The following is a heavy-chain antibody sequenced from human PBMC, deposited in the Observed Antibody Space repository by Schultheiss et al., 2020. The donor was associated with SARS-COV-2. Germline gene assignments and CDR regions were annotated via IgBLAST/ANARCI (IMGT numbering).Heavy chain of an antibody. J-gene: IGHJ4*02. CDR3: TSSTVTTSFVDY. D-gene: IGHD4-11*01. CDR1: GFTFGDYA. Sequence: GESLKISCTASGFTFGDYAMSWVRQAPGKGLEWVGFIRSKAYGGTTEYAASVKGRFTISRDDSKSIAYLQMNSLKTEDTAVYYCTSSTVTTSFVDYWGQGTVVTVSS. CDR2: IRSKAYGGTT. V-gene: IGHV3-49*04.